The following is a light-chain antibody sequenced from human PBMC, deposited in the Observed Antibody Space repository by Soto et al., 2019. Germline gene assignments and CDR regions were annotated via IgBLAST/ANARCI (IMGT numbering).Light chain of an antibody. CDR1: QSVSSTL. J-gene: IGKJ1*01. V-gene: IGKV3-20*01. Sequence: ELVLTQSPVALSLSSGERATLSCRASQSVSSTLLTWYQQKPGQAPRLLIYGVSSRATGIPDRFSGSGSGTDFTLTISSLQPEDFATYYCLQHYSYPWTFGQGTKVEVK. CDR3: LQHYSYPWT. CDR2: GVS.